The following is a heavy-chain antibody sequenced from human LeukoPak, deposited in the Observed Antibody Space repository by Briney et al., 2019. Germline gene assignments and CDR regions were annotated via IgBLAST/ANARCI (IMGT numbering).Heavy chain of an antibody. Sequence: RSGGSLRLSRAASGFTFDDYAMHWVRQAPGKGLEWVSLISWDGGSTYYADSVKGRFTISRDNSKNSLYLQMNSLRAEDTALYYCAKDTGAGDGYLFDYWGQGTLVTVSS. CDR2: ISWDGGST. D-gene: IGHD5-24*01. J-gene: IGHJ4*02. CDR3: AKDTGAGDGYLFDY. V-gene: IGHV3-43D*03. CDR1: GFTFDDYA.